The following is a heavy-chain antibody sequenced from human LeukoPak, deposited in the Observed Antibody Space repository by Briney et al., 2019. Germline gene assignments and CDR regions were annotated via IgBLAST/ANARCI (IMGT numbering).Heavy chain of an antibody. V-gene: IGHV3-21*01. D-gene: IGHD6-19*01. J-gene: IGHJ4*02. Sequence: PGGSLRLSCTASGFTFSSYSMNWVRQAPGKGLEWVSSISSSSSYIYYADSVKGRFTISRDNAKNSLYLQMNSLRAEDTAVYYCARVDSSGWSDYWGQGTLVTVSS. CDR1: GFTFSSYS. CDR3: ARVDSSGWSDY. CDR2: ISSSSSYI.